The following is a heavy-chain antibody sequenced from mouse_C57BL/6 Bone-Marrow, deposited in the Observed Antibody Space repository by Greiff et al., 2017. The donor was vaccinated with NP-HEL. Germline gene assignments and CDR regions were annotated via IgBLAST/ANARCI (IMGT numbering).Heavy chain of an antibody. J-gene: IGHJ3*01. CDR1: GYTFTSYW. CDR3: TRSGGWGWFAY. CDR2: IYPGNSDT. V-gene: IGHV1-5*01. D-gene: IGHD3-3*01. Sequence: EVQLQQSGTVLVRPGASVKMSCKTSGYTFTSYWMHWVKQRPGQGLEWIGAIYPGNSDTSYNPKFKGKATLTAVTSASTAYMELSSLTNEDSAVYYCTRSGGWGWFAYWGRGTLVTVSA.